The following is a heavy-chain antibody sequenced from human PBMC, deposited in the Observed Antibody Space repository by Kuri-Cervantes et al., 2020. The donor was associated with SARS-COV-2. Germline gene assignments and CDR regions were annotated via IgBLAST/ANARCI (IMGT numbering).Heavy chain of an antibody. CDR2: INCNSGVT. Sequence: ASVKVSCKASGYSFAAYYIHWVRQAPGQGLEWMGWINCNSGVTKYAQKFQGRVTITRDTSASTAYMELSSLRSEDTAVYYCARVEDSGSYPFDYWGQGTLVTVSS. D-gene: IGHD1-26*01. CDR3: ARVEDSGSYPFDY. J-gene: IGHJ4*02. CDR1: GYSFAAYY. V-gene: IGHV1-2*02.